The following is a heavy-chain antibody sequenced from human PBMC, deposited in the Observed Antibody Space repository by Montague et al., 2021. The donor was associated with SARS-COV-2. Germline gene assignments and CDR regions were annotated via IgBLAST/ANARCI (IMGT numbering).Heavy chain of an antibody. CDR3: AKAVRYCSSTSCYGYYYYYGMDV. J-gene: IGHJ6*02. V-gene: IGHV3-23*01. CDR1: GFTFSSYA. CDR2: ISGSGGST. Sequence: SLRLSCAASGFTFSSYAMSRVRQAPGKGLEWVSAISGSGGSTYYXDSXKGRFPISRDNSKNPLYLQMNSLRAEDTAVYYCAKAVRYCSSTSCYGYYYYYGMDVWGQGTTVTVSS. D-gene: IGHD2-2*01.